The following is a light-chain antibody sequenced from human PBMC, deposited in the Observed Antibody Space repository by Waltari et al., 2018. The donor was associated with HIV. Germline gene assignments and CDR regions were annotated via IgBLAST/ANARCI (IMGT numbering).Light chain of an antibody. CDR3: CSYAGSSTHV. J-gene: IGLJ1*01. CDR2: EVS. Sequence: QSALPQPASVSGSPGQSITISCTGTSSDVGSYDLVSWYQKHPDKAPKLMIYEVSKRPSGVSNRFSGSKSGNTASLTISGLQAEDEADYYCCSYAGSSTHVFGGGTKVTVL. CDR1: SSDVGSYDL. V-gene: IGLV2-23*02.